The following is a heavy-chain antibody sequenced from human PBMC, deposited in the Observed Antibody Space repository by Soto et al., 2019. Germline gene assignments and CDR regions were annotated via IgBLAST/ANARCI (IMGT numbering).Heavy chain of an antibody. CDR1: GFTFSSYG. CDR3: AKILQLGDYAHYYYGMDV. D-gene: IGHD4-17*01. Sequence: GGSLRLSCAASGFTFSSYGMHWVRQAPGKGLEWVAVISYDGSNKYYADSVKGRFTISRDNSKNMLSLQMNSLRAEDTAVYYCAKILQLGDYAHYYYGMDVWGQGTTVTFSS. J-gene: IGHJ6*02. CDR2: ISYDGSNK. V-gene: IGHV3-30*18.